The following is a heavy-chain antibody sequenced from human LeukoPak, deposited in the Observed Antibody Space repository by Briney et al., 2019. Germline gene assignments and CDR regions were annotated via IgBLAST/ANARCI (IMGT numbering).Heavy chain of an antibody. CDR1: GGSISSSSYY. CDR2: TYYSGST. Sequence: PSESLSLTCTVSGGSISSSSYYWDWTRQPPGKGLEWIGSTYYSGSTYYNPSLKSRVTISVDTSKNQFSLKLSSVTAADTAVYYCARLRRIAAAGIGIFDYWGQGTLVTVAS. J-gene: IGHJ4*02. V-gene: IGHV4-39*01. D-gene: IGHD6-13*01. CDR3: ARLRRIAAAGIGIFDY.